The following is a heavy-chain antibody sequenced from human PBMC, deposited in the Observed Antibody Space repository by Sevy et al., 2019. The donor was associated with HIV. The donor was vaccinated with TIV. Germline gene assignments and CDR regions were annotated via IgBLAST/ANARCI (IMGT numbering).Heavy chain of an antibody. CDR3: ARGREGVVAGSGYFDY. D-gene: IGHD3-10*01. CDR2: ISFDRSNK. J-gene: IGHJ4*02. V-gene: IGHV3-30-3*01. Sequence: GGSLRLSCAASGFTFSGYAMHWVRQAPGKGLEWVAVISFDRSNKYYADSVKGRFTISRDNAKNTLYLQMNSLRVEDTAVYYCARGREGVVAGSGYFDYWGQGTLVTVSS. CDR1: GFTFSGYA.